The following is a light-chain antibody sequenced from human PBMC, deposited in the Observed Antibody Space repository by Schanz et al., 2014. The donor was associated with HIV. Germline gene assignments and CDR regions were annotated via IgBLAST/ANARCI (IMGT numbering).Light chain of an antibody. CDR2: EVN. CDR1: SSDVGGYDF. V-gene: IGLV2-8*01. CDR3: AAWDDSLNGRV. Sequence: QSALTQPPSASGSPGQSVTITCTGTSSDVGGYDFVSWYQQHPGKAPKLLIYEVNNRPSGVPDRFSGSTSGNTASLAISGLQSEDEADYYCAAWDDSLNGRVFGGGTKLTVL. J-gene: IGLJ3*02.